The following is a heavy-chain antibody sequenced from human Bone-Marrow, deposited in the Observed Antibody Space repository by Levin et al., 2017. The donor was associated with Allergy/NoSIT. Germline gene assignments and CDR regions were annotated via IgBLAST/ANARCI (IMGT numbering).Heavy chain of an antibody. V-gene: IGHV4-4*02. D-gene: IGHD6-6*01. Sequence: SETLSLTCAVSGGSISSSNWWSWVRQPPGKGLEWIGEIYHSGSTNYNPSLKSRVTISVDKSKNQFSLKLSSVTAADTAVYYCARARPRIAARPLLRGMDVWGQGTTVTVSS. CDR2: IYHSGST. CDR3: ARARPRIAARPLLRGMDV. J-gene: IGHJ6*02. CDR1: GGSISSSNW.